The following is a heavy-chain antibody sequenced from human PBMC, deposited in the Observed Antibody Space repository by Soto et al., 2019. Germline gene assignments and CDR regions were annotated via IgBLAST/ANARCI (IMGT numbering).Heavy chain of an antibody. CDR2: IFSNDEK. D-gene: IGHD5-12*01. CDR3: ARISIVANHLYYYYGVDV. CDR1: GFSLSNARMG. V-gene: IGHV2-26*01. J-gene: IGHJ6*02. Sequence: QVTLKESGPVLVKPTETLTLTCTVSGFSLSNARMGVSWIRQPPGKALEWLAHIFSNDEKSYSTSLKSRLTISKATSNSQVVLTMTNIDPVDTATYYCARISIVANHLYYYYGVDVWGQGTTVTVSS.